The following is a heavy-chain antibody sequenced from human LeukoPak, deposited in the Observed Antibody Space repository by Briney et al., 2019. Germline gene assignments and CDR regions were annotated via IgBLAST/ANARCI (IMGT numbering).Heavy chain of an antibody. V-gene: IGHV4-34*01. CDR1: GGSFSGYY. CDR3: ARGQYYDSSGYYYD. D-gene: IGHD3-22*01. J-gene: IGHJ4*02. CDR2: INHSGST. Sequence: PSETLSLTCAVYGGSFSGYYWSWIRQPPGKGLEWIGEINHSGSTNYNPSLKSRVTISVDTSKNQFSLKLSSVTAADTAVYYCARGQYYDSSGYYYDWGQGTLVTVSS.